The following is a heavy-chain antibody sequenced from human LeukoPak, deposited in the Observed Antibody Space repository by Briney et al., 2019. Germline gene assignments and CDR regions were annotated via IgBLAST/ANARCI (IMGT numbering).Heavy chain of an antibody. Sequence: SETLSLTCTMSGGSISSSPYYWGWIRQPPGKGLEWIGSIYYSGTTHYNPSLESRVTISVDTSKNQFSLKLASVTAADTAIYYCAKGAGGFSYYNWFDPWGQGTLVTVSS. V-gene: IGHV4-39*07. CDR1: GGSISSSPYY. CDR2: IYYSGTT. D-gene: IGHD5-18*01. CDR3: AKGAGGFSYYNWFDP. J-gene: IGHJ5*02.